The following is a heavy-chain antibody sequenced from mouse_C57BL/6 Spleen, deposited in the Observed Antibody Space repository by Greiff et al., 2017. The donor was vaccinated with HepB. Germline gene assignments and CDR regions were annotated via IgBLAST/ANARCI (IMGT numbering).Heavy chain of an antibody. CDR1: GFTFSSYT. CDR3: ARRYDGYYRYFDV. CDR2: ISGGGGNT. J-gene: IGHJ1*03. V-gene: IGHV5-9*01. D-gene: IGHD2-3*01. Sequence: EVKLMESGGGLVKPGGSLKLSCAASGFTFSSYTMSWVRQTPEKRLEWVATISGGGGNTYYPDSVKGRFTISRDNAKNTLYLQMSSLRSEDTALYYCARRYDGYYRYFDVWGTGTTVTVSS.